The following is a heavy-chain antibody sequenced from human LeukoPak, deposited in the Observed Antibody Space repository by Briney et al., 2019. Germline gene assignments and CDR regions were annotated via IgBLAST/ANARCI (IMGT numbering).Heavy chain of an antibody. V-gene: IGHV3-74*01. CDR2: INSDGSST. D-gene: IGHD3-22*01. CDR1: GFTFSSYW. CDR3: ASAYYSDTRGFDY. J-gene: IGHJ4*02. Sequence: GGSLRLSCAASGFTFSSYWMRWVRHAPGKGLVWVSRINSDGSSTSYADSVKGRFTTSRDNAKNTLYLQMNSLRAEDTAVYYCASAYYSDTRGFDYWGQGTLVTVPS.